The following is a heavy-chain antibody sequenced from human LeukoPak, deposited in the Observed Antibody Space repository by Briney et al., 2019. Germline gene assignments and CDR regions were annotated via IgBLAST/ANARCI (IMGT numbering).Heavy chain of an antibody. J-gene: IGHJ4*02. D-gene: IGHD6-13*01. CDR3: PRHHIAAAGQYYFDN. V-gene: IGHV4-59*08. CDR2: IYYRASS. CDR1: GVSISSYY. Sequence: SETLSLTCIVSGVSISSYYWSWLRQPPGKGLEWVGYIYYRASSTYTPSLKIRVPISIPTPKIQFSLKLSSVTAADPAVYYCPRHHIAAAGQYYFDNWGQGTLVTVSS.